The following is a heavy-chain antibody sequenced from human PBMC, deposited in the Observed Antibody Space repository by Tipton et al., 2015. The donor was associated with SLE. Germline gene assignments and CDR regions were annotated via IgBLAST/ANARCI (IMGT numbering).Heavy chain of an antibody. Sequence: SLRLSCAASGFTFSSYWMGWVRQAPGKGLERVANIKQDGSEKYYVDSVKGRFTISRDNAKNSLYLQMNSLRAEDTAVYYCARDLEDSYDSNSYYSTLFYWGQGTLVAVSS. CDR2: IKQDGSEK. V-gene: IGHV3-7*01. D-gene: IGHD3-22*01. CDR3: ARDLEDSYDSNSYYSTLFY. J-gene: IGHJ4*02. CDR1: GFTFSSYW.